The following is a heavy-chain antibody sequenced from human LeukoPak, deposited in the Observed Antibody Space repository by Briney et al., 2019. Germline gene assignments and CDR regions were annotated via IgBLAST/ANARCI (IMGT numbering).Heavy chain of an antibody. CDR2: ISSSSSYI. V-gene: IGHV3-21*01. D-gene: IGHD6-13*01. J-gene: IGHJ4*02. CDR3: ARDRAAAGTEFDY. Sequence: PGGSLRLSCAASGFTLSSYSMNWARQAPGRGLEWVSSISSSSSYIHYADSVKGRFTISRDNAKNSLYLQMNSLRAEDTAVYYCARDRAAAGTEFDYWGQGTLVTVSS. CDR1: GFTLSSYS.